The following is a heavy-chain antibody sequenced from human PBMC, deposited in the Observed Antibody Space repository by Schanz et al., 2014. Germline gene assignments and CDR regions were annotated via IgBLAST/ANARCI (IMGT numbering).Heavy chain of an antibody. J-gene: IGHJ4*02. CDR2: VSSDGSIK. V-gene: IGHV3-30*09. D-gene: IGHD3-3*01. Sequence: QVQLAASGGGVVQPGRSLGLSCAASGFAFSSSSMHWVRQAPGRGLEWVAVVSSDGSIKYYADSVKGRFAISRVNSKATLYLQMNSLRDEDTAVYYCAATTILADWGQGTLVAVSS. CDR3: AATTILAD. CDR1: GFAFSSSS.